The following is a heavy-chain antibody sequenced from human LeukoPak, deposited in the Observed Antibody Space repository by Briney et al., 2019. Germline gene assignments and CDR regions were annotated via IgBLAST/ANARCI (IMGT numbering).Heavy chain of an antibody. J-gene: IGHJ4*02. CDR1: GFSFSSYA. Sequence: PGGSLRLSCAASGFSFSSYAMHWVRQAPGKGLEWVAVISYDGTNKYYADSVKGRFTISRDNSKNTLYLQMNSLRAEDTAVYYCARGTDSSGYYNHFDYWGRGTLVTVSS. CDR3: ARGTDSSGYYNHFDY. V-gene: IGHV3-30-3*01. CDR2: ISYDGTNK. D-gene: IGHD3-22*01.